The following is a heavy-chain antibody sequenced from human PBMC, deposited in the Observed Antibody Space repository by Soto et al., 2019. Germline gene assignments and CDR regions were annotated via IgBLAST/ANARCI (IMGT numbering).Heavy chain of an antibody. CDR1: WYTFTFYY. D-gene: IGHD1-1*01. J-gene: IGHJ4*02. CDR3: ERVPWRRGPFEY. Sequence: ASVXVAFKAFWYTFTFYYMQWFLQAPGQGLEGMGWINPNSGGTNYAQKFQGRVTMTRDTSISTAYMELSRLRSDDTAVYYCERVPWRRGPFEYWGQGTLVTV. V-gene: IGHV1-2*02. CDR2: INPNSGGT.